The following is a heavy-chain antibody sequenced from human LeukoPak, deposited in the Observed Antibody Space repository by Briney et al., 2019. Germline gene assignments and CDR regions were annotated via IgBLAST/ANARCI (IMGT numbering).Heavy chain of an antibody. CDR3: ARGHYYGSGSYYHSYYYYYGMDV. CDR1: GGSISSGDYY. CDR2: INHSGGT. J-gene: IGHJ6*02. V-gene: IGHV4-30-4*01. Sequence: PSQTLSLTCTVSGGSISSGDYYWSWIRQPPGKGLEWIGEINHSGGTNYNPSLKSRVTISVDTSKNQFSLKLSSVTAADTAVYYCARGHYYGSGSYYHSYYYYYGMDVWGQGTTVTVSS. D-gene: IGHD3-10*01.